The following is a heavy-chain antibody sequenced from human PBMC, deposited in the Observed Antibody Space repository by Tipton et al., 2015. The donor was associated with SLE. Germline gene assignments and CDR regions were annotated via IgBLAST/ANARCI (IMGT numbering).Heavy chain of an antibody. Sequence: TLSLTYTVSGGSMNIGVLYWGWIRQHPGKGLEWIGYISYSGSTYYNPSLKSRITISVDTSQNQFSLKLSSVTAADTAVYYCARFMISVGFDYWGQGTLVTVSS. J-gene: IGHJ4*02. D-gene: IGHD3-16*01. CDR3: ARFMISVGFDY. CDR1: GGSMNIGVLY. V-gene: IGHV4-31*03. CDR2: ISYSGST.